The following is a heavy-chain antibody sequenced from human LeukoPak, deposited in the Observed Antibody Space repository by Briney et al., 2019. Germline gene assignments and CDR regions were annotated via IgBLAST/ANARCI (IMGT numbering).Heavy chain of an antibody. CDR2: INTSGST. D-gene: IGHD4-17*01. CDR1: GGSISSGSYY. J-gene: IGHJ4*02. CDR3: ARGLYGDYGDY. V-gene: IGHV4-61*02. Sequence: SETLSLTCTVSGGSISSGSYYWSWIRQPAGKGLEWIGRINTSGSTNYNPSLKSRVTISVDTSKNQFSLKLSSVTAADTAVYYCARGLYGDYGDYWGQGTLVTVSS.